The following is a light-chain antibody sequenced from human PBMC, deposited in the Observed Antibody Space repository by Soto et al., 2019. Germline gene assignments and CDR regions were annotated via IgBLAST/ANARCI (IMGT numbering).Light chain of an antibody. CDR2: EVS. J-gene: IGLJ2*01. CDR3: SSYAGINNLV. Sequence: QSALTQPPSASGSPGQSVTISCTGTRSDVGRYTYVSWYQQHPGKAPKLMIYEVSRRPSGVPDRFSGSKSGNTASLTVSGLQAEDEADYYCSSYAGINNLVFGGGTKLTVL. CDR1: RSDVGRYTY. V-gene: IGLV2-8*01.